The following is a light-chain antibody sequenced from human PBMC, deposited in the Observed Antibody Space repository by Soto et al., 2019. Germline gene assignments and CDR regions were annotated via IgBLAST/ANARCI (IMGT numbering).Light chain of an antibody. CDR1: SSNIGSNT. J-gene: IGLJ1*01. V-gene: IGLV1-44*01. CDR2: EVS. Sequence: QSVLTQPPSASGTPGQRVTISCSGSSSNIGSNTVNWYQQLPGTAPKLMIYEVSKRPSGVPDRFSGSKSGNTASLTVSGLQAEDEADYYCSSHAGSNNYVFGTGTKLTVL. CDR3: SSHAGSNNYV.